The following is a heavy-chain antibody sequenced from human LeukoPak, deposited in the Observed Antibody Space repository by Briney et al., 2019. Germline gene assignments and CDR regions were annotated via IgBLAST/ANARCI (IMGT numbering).Heavy chain of an antibody. J-gene: IGHJ4*02. V-gene: IGHV1-3*01. D-gene: IGHD1-1*01. Sequence: ASVKVSCKASGYTFSTSTIHWVRQAPGQRLEWMGWVNGGNGNTRYSQKFQARLTITRDTSANTAYMDLSGLRSEDTAVYYCARDRGTSYSFDYWGQGTLVTVSS. CDR2: VNGGNGNT. CDR3: ARDRGTSYSFDY. CDR1: GYTFSTST.